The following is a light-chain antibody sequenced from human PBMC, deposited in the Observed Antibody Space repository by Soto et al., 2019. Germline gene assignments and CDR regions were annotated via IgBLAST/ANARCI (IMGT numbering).Light chain of an antibody. Sequence: QSALTQPASVSGSPGQSITISCTGTSSDVGGYNYGSWYQQHPGKATNLMIYEVSYRPSGFSNRFSGSKSGNTSSLTISGLQAEDAADYYCSSDNSISTRVFGTGTKLTVL. CDR2: EVS. CDR1: SSDVGGYNY. CDR3: SSDNSISTRV. V-gene: IGLV2-14*01. J-gene: IGLJ1*01.